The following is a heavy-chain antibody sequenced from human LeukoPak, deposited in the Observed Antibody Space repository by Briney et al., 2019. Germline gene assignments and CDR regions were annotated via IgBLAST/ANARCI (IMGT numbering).Heavy chain of an antibody. CDR1: GFTFSTYA. CDR2: SRGSGDIT. V-gene: IGHV3-23*01. D-gene: IGHD4-17*01. J-gene: IGHJ3*02. CDR3: AKGYADYGADAFDI. Sequence: RGSLRLSCVPSGFTFSTYAMSWVRQAPGKGLEWVSTSRGSGDITYYADSVKGRFTISRDHSRNTLYLQMDGLRVEDTAVYFCAKGYADYGADAFDIWGQGTMVTVSS.